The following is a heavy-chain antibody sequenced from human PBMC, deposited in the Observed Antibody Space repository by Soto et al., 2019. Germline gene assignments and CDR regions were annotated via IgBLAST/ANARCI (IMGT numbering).Heavy chain of an antibody. CDR2: ILVSGST. V-gene: IGHV3-23*01. J-gene: IGHJ3*02. Sequence: GGSLRLSCAASGFICSSYDMSWVRQAPGKGLEWVSTILVSGSTHYEDSVKGRFTISRDGSKNTLYLQMNSLTAGDTAVYYCAKATATGGGAFDICGQGTRVTVSS. D-gene: IGHD2-8*02. CDR3: AKATATGGGAFDI. CDR1: GFICSSYD.